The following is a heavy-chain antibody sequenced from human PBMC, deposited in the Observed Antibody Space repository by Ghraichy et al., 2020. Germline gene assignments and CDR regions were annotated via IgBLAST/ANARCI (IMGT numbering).Heavy chain of an antibody. J-gene: IGHJ3*01. D-gene: IGHD1-1*01. Sequence: SETLSLTCAVSGGSISAVSYSWSWIRQPPGQGLEWIGSVYHSGSTYYNPPLKSRVIISVDKSKNQFSLEMRSVTAADTAVYYCARAGTAAFEVWGQGTMVTVSS. CDR3: ARAGTAAFEV. CDR1: GGSISAVSYS. V-gene: IGHV4-30-2*01. CDR2: VYHSGST.